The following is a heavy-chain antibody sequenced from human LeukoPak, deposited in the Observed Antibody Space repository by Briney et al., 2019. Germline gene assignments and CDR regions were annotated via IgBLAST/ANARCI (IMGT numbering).Heavy chain of an antibody. V-gene: IGHV1-18*01. Sequence: ASVKVSCKASGYTFTSYGISWVRQAPGQGLEWMGWISAYNGNTHYAQKLQGRVTMTTHTSTSTAYMELRSLRSDDTAVYYCARDTTTRVRYFDWFYYYGMDVWGQGTTVTVSS. CDR2: ISAYNGNT. D-gene: IGHD3-9*01. CDR1: GYTFTSYG. J-gene: IGHJ6*02. CDR3: ARDTTTRVRYFDWFYYYGMDV.